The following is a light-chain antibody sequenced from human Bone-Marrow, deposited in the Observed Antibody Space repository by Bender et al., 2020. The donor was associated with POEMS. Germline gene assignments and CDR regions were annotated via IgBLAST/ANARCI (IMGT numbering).Light chain of an antibody. J-gene: IGLJ1*01. CDR2: DVS. CDR1: SSDVGGYNS. Sequence: QSALTQPASVSGSPGQSITISCTGTSSDVGGYNSVSWYQQHPGKAPKLMIYDVSKRPSGVPDRFSGSKSGNTASLTITGLQAEDEADYYCYSYAGTNTYVFGSGTKVTVL. V-gene: IGLV2-11*01. CDR3: YSYAGTNTYV.